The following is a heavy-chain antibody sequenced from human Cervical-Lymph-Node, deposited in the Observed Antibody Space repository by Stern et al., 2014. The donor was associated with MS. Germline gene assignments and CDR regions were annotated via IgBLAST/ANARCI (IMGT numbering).Heavy chain of an antibody. CDR1: GYSFTIYY. J-gene: IGHJ4*02. CDR3: ARHVQGLDY. CDR2: IYPYDSDT. Sequence: VQLVQSGAEVKKPGESLKISCKLSGYSFTIYYIAWVRQMPGKGLEWMGVIYPYDSDTTYSPSFQGQVIISADKSITTAYLQWSSLRASDTAMYYCARHVQGLDYWGQGPLVTVSS. V-gene: IGHV5-51*01.